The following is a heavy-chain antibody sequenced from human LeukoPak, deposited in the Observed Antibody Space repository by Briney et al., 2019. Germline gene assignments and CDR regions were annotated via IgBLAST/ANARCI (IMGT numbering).Heavy chain of an antibody. V-gene: IGHV4-39*07. CDR1: GGSISSSNYY. D-gene: IGHD6-6*01. J-gene: IGHJ4*02. CDR3: ARWYSSSHGYYFDY. Sequence: SETLSLTCTVSGGSISSSNYYWVWIRQPPGKGLEWIGSIYYSGSTYYNPSLKSRVTISVDTSKNQFSLKLSSVTAADTAVYYCARWYSSSHGYYFDYWGQGTLVTVSS. CDR2: IYYSGST.